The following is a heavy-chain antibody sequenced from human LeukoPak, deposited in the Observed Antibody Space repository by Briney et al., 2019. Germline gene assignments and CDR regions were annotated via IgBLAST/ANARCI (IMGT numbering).Heavy chain of an antibody. CDR2: IIPIFGTP. D-gene: IGHD6-19*01. V-gene: IGHV1-69*05. CDR3: ASEYSSPGFYFDY. CDR1: GGTFSSYA. J-gene: IGHJ4*02. Sequence: SVKVSCKASGGTFSSYAISWVRQAPGQGLEWMGGIIPIFGTPSYAQKFQGRVTITTDESTFTAYMELSSLRSEDTAVYYCASEYSSPGFYFDYWGQGTLVTVSS.